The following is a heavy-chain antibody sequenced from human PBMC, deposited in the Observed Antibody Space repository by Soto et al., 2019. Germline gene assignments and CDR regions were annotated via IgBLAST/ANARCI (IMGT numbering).Heavy chain of an antibody. Sequence: SETLSLTCAVSGGSISSSNWWSWVRQPPGKGLEWIGEIYHSGSTNYNPSLKSRVTISVDKSKNQFSLKLSSVTAADTAVYYCARTYSSVGRAFDYWGQGTLVTVSS. CDR3: ARTYSSVGRAFDY. CDR1: GGSISSSNW. V-gene: IGHV4-4*02. CDR2: IYHSGST. J-gene: IGHJ4*02. D-gene: IGHD6-25*01.